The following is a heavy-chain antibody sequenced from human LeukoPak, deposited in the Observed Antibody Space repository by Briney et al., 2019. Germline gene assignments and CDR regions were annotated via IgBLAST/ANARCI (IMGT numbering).Heavy chain of an antibody. CDR3: AKDLYRIVVVPAAPSGFDY. CDR1: GFTFSSSA. Sequence: GRSLRLSCAASGFTFSSSAMSWVRQAPGKGLEWVSAISGSGGSTYYADSVKGRFTISRDNSKNTLYLQMNSLRAEDTAVYYCAKDLYRIVVVPAAPSGFDYWGQGTLVTVSS. V-gene: IGHV3-23*01. CDR2: ISGSGGST. J-gene: IGHJ4*02. D-gene: IGHD2-2*01.